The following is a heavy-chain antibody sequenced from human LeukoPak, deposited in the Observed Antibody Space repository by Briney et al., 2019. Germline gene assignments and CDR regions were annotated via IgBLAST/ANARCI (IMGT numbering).Heavy chain of an antibody. D-gene: IGHD2-21*02. J-gene: IGHJ1*01. V-gene: IGHV3-7*01. CDR2: INPDGRDT. CDR1: GFSFSSYA. CDR3: ATWGDTTAEYFQR. Sequence: GGSLRLSCAASGFSFSSYAMTWVRQAPGKGLEWVAHINPDGRDTYYVDSVKGRFTISRDNAQNSMYLQMNSLRVEDTAVYYCATWGDTTAEYFQRWGQGTLVTVSS.